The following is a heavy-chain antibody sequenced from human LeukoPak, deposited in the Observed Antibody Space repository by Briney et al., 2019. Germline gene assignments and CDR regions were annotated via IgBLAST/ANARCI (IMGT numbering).Heavy chain of an antibody. J-gene: IGHJ4*02. CDR3: STGWYDY. D-gene: IGHD6-13*01. CDR1: GSRFSFSNAW. CDR2: SKSKGDGGTT. V-gene: IGHV3-15*01. Sequence: GGSLRLSCAASGSRFSFSNAWMTWVRQAPGKGLEWVGRSKSKGDGGTTDYAATVKGRFTMSRDDAKSTLYMQMNSLKVEDTAIYYCSTGWYDYWGQGTLVTVSS.